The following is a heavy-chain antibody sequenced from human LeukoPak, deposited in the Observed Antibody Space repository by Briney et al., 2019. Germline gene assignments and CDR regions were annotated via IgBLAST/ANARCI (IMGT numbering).Heavy chain of an antibody. CDR2: IWYDGSKE. J-gene: IGHJ4*02. Sequence: GGSLRLSCVASGFTFTNHGLHWVRQAPGKGLEWVAVIWYDGSKEYYADSVKGRFSISRDNSKNTIYLQMNSLRVEDTAVYYCAKDPGGWSLDSWGQGTLVTVAS. V-gene: IGHV3-33*06. CDR3: AKDPGGWSLDS. CDR1: GFTFTNHG. D-gene: IGHD6-19*01.